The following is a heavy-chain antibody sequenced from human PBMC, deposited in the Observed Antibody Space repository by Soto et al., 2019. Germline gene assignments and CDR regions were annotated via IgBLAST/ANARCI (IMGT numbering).Heavy chain of an antibody. Sequence: QITLKESGPTLVKPTQTLTLTCTFSGFSLSTSGVGVGWIRQPPGKALEWLALIFWDDDKRYSPSLKNRLTITKDTSTNQVVLTMTNMDPVDTATYYCAHSPPYDILTGSLNYFDYWGQGTLVTVSS. CDR3: AHSPPYDILTGSLNYFDY. CDR2: IFWDDDK. D-gene: IGHD3-9*01. J-gene: IGHJ4*02. V-gene: IGHV2-5*02. CDR1: GFSLSTSGVG.